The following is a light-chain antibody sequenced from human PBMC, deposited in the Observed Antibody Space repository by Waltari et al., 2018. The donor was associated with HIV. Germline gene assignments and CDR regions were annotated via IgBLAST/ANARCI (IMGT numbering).Light chain of an antibody. CDR3: QQYGGSST. V-gene: IGKV3-20*01. Sequence: EIVLTKSPGTLSLSPGERATLSCRASQSVSSSLAWYQQKPGQAPSLLISGASSRATGIPDRFSGSGSGTDFTLTIYRLEPGDFVVYYCQQYGGSSTFGGGTKVAI. J-gene: IGKJ4*01. CDR2: GAS. CDR1: QSVSSS.